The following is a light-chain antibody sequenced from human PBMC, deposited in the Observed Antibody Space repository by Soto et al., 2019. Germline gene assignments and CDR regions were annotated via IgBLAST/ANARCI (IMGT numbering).Light chain of an antibody. CDR1: QSVSSY. J-gene: IGKJ2*01. CDR3: QQRFNWPRFT. Sequence: EIVLTQSPATLSLSPGERATLSCMASQSVSSYLAWYQQKPGQAPRLLIYDASNMATGIPARFSGGGSGTDFTLTISSLEPEDFAVYYCQQRFNWPRFTFGQGTKLEIK. CDR2: DAS. V-gene: IGKV3-11*01.